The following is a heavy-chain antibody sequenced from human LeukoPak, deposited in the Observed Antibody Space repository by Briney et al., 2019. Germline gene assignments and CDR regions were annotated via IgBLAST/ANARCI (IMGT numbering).Heavy chain of an antibody. J-gene: IGHJ4*02. CDR2: IYSGGST. CDR1: GFTVSSNY. V-gene: IGHV3-53*01. D-gene: IGHD1-14*01. Sequence: GGSLRLSCAASGFTVSSNYMSWVRQAPGKGLEWVSLIYSGGSTYYADSVKGRFTISRDNSKNTLYLQMNSLRAEDTAVYYCARGGDNXSKYPDYWGQGTLVXVSS. CDR3: ARGGDNXSKYPDY.